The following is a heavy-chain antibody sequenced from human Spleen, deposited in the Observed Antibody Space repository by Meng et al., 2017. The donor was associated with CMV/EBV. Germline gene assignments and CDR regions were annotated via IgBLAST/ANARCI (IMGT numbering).Heavy chain of an antibody. Sequence: GGSLRLSCKGSGYSFTDSWIGWVRQMPGKGLEWMGIIYPGDSDTRYSPSFQGQVTISADKSISTAYLQWSSLKASDTAMYYCARVGAYDSSGYLPNWFDPWGQGTLVTVSS. J-gene: IGHJ5*02. V-gene: IGHV5-51*01. D-gene: IGHD3-22*01. CDR2: IYPGDSDT. CDR3: ARVGAYDSSGYLPNWFDP. CDR1: GYSFTDSW.